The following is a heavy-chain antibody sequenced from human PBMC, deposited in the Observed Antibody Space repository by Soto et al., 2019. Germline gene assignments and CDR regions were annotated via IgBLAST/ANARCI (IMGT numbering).Heavy chain of an antibody. CDR3: ARVADDYGDYPHSSPQIGPPYYFDY. CDR2: IYYSGST. Sequence: SETLSLTCTVSGGSISSGGYYWSWIRQHPGKGLEWIGYIYYSGSTYYNPSLKSRVTISVDTSKNQFSLKLSSVTAADTAVYYCARVADDYGDYPHSSPQIGPPYYFDYWGQGTLVTVSS. CDR1: GGSISSGGYY. D-gene: IGHD4-17*01. V-gene: IGHV4-31*03. J-gene: IGHJ4*02.